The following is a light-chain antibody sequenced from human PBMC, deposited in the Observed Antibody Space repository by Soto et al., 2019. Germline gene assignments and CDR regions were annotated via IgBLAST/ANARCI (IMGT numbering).Light chain of an antibody. CDR1: SSDVGGYNY. CDR2: DVS. V-gene: IGLV2-14*03. CDR3: SSYIPNNSTYV. Sequence: QSALAQPASVSGSPGQSITISCTGTSSDVGGYNYVSWYQHHPGKAPKRMIHDVSNRPSGVSNRFPGSKSGNTASLTISGLQAEDEADYYCSSYIPNNSTYVFGTGTKVTVL. J-gene: IGLJ1*01.